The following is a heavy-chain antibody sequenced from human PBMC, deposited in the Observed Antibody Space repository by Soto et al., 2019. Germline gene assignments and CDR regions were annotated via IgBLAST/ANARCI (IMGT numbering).Heavy chain of an antibody. CDR2: IVPIFGTA. D-gene: IGHD4-17*01. CDR1: GGTFSSHG. J-gene: IGHJ6*02. Sequence: QVQLVQSGAEVKKPGSSVKVSCKASGGTFSSHGISWVRQAPGQGLEWMGGIVPIFGTADDAPRFRGRVTITADESTSTAYMELSSLRSEDTAVYYCARGRYGGYGMPDRGYYCNYGMDVGGQGTTVTVSS. CDR3: ARGRYGGYGMPDRGYYCNYGMDV. V-gene: IGHV1-69*12.